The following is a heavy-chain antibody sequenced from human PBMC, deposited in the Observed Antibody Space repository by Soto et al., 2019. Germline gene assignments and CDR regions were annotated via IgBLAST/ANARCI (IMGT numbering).Heavy chain of an antibody. CDR1: GFTFSSYA. J-gene: IGHJ4*02. CDR2: ISGRGGST. Sequence: EVQVLESGGGLVQPGGSLRLSCAASGFTFSSYAMNWVRQAPGKGLEWVSVISGRGGSTYYADSVKGRFTISRDNSKNTLYLQMNSLRAEDTAVYYCARRSSGWYFDYWGQGTLVTVSS. V-gene: IGHV3-23*01. CDR3: ARRSSGWYFDY. D-gene: IGHD6-19*01.